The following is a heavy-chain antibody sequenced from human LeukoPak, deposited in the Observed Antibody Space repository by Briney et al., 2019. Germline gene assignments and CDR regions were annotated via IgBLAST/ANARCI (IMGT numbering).Heavy chain of an antibody. CDR1: GFTFSSFT. D-gene: IGHD6-19*01. Sequence: GGSLRLSCAASGFTFSSFTMHWVRQVPGKGLEWVSYISSSGSTIYYADSVKGRFTISRDNAKNSLYLQMNSLRAEDTAVYYCARVPAGIFRSRVYGLDVWGQGTTVTVSS. V-gene: IGHV3-48*04. CDR3: ARVPAGIFRSRVYGLDV. CDR2: ISSSGSTI. J-gene: IGHJ6*02.